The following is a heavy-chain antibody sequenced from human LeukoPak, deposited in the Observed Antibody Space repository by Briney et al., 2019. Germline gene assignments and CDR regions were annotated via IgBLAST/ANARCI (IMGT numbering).Heavy chain of an antibody. CDR1: GYTFSHFG. CDR2: TSADNGDT. CDR3: GREYCSGTSCFGPDY. Sequence: ASVKVSCKTSGYTFSHFGISWMRQAPGQGLEWMGWTSADNGDTKYAPRLQDRVSMTTDTSTSTAYMGLRSLRSDDSAVYYCGREYCSGTSCFGPDYWGQGTLVTVSA. V-gene: IGHV1-18*04. D-gene: IGHD2-2*01. J-gene: IGHJ4*02.